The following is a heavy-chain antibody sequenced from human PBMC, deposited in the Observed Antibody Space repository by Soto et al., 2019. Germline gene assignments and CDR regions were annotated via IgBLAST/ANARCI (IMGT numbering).Heavy chain of an antibody. J-gene: IGHJ1*01. V-gene: IGHV5-51*01. CDR3: AGFVAGATTKGDH. CDR1: GYSFTSYW. D-gene: IGHD2-21*01. Sequence: GESLKISCKGSGYSFTSYWIGWVRQMPGKGLEWMGIIYPGDSDTIYSPSFQGQVTMSADKSNSTVYLQWGSLKASDNAMYYCAGFVAGATTKGDHSGQVTMGTVSS. CDR2: IYPGDSDT.